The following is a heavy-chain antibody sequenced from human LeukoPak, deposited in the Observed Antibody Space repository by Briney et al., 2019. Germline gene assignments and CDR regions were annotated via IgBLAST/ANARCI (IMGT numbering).Heavy chain of an antibody. Sequence: GGSLRLSCAASGFTFSSYAMSWVRQAPGKGLEWVGRIKSKTDGGTTDYAAPVKGRFTISRDDSKNTLYLQMNSLKTEDTAVYYCTTVTWSGIFDYWGQGTLVTVSS. CDR3: TTVTWSGIFDY. CDR2: IKSKTDGGTT. V-gene: IGHV3-15*01. CDR1: GFTFSSYA. D-gene: IGHD3-3*01. J-gene: IGHJ4*02.